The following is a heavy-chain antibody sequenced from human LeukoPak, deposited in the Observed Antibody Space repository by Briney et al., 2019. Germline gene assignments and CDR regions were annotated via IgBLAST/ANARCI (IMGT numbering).Heavy chain of an antibody. V-gene: IGHV1-69*05. CDR2: IIPIFGTA. D-gene: IGHD3-16*01. CDR3: VWGSYYYGMDV. J-gene: IGHJ6*02. CDR1: GGTFSSYA. Sequence: SVKVSCKASGGTFSSYAISWVRQAPGQGLEWMGGIIPIFGTANYAQKFQGRVTMTRDTSTSTVYMELSSLRSEDTAAYYCVWGSYYYGMDVWGQGTTVTVSS.